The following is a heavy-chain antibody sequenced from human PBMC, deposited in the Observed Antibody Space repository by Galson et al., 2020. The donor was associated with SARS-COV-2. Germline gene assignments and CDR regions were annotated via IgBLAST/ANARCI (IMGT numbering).Heavy chain of an antibody. CDR1: GFSLSTSGVG. CDR2: LYCDDDK. CDR3: AHRRIFAGTFDY. Sequence: SGPTLVKPTQTLTLTCTFSGFSLSTSGVGVGWIRQPPGKALEWLALLYCDDDKRYSPSLKSRLTITKDTSKNQVVLTMTNMDPVDTATYYCAHRRIFAGTFDYWGQGTLVTVSS. V-gene: IGHV2-5*02. J-gene: IGHJ4*02. D-gene: IGHD3-3*01.